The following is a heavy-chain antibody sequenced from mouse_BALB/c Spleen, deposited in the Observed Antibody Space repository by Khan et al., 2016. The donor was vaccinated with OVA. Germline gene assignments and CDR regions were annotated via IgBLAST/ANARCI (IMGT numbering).Heavy chain of an antibody. D-gene: IGHD3-2*01. CDR3: ARGGGGDRFLY. CDR1: GYTFTDFT. CDR2: ISTYYGDA. V-gene: IGHV1S137*01. J-gene: IGHJ3*01. Sequence: QVQLQQSGAELVRPGVSVKISCKGSGYTFTDFTMHWVKQSHAMSLEWIGVISTYYGDADYSQKFKDKATMTVDKSSNTAYMDLARLTSEDSAIYDCARGGGGDRFLYWGQGTLVTVSA.